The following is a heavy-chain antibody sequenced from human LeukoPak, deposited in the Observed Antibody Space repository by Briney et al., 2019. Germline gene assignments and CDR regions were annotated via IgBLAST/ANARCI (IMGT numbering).Heavy chain of an antibody. CDR2: ISSSSSTI. V-gene: IGHV3-48*04. CDR1: GFTFSSYA. Sequence: GGSLRLSCAASGFTFSSYAMHWVRQAPGKGLEWVSYISSSSSTIYYADSVKGRFTISRDNAKNSLYLQMNSLRAEDTAVYYCARGGRGYSGYDPFDYWGQGTLVTVSS. D-gene: IGHD5-12*01. J-gene: IGHJ4*02. CDR3: ARGGRGYSGYDPFDY.